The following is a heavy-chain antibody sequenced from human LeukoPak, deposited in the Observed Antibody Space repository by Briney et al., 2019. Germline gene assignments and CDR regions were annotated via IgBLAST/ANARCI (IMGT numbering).Heavy chain of an antibody. CDR1: GFTFSSAA. CDR2: ITGSDDAT. D-gene: IGHD5-12*01. CDR3: AKGPQLYSGYRPDY. Sequence: PGGSLRLSCAASGFTFSSAAMTWVRQAPGKGLEWVSTITGSDDATYYADSVKGRFTISRDFPRNTVGLQMNSLRTEDTAIYYCAKGPQLYSGYRPDYWGQGTLVTVSS. V-gene: IGHV3-23*01. J-gene: IGHJ4*02.